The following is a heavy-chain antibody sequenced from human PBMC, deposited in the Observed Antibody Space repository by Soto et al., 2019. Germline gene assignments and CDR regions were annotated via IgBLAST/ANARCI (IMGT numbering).Heavy chain of an antibody. CDR3: EKGRESSTSAQYSFDY. CDR2: FSSSAGST. J-gene: IGHJ4*02. V-gene: IGHV3-23*01. D-gene: IGHD2-2*01. Sequence: EVQLLQAVGGLVQPGGSLRPSCAASGFSFSSYAMSWVRQAPGKGLECVSAFSSSAGSTYYAYSVKGRFTISRDTSKSTVSLQMNSLRADDTAVYYCEKGRESSTSAQYSFDYWGQGTLVTVSS. CDR1: GFSFSSYA.